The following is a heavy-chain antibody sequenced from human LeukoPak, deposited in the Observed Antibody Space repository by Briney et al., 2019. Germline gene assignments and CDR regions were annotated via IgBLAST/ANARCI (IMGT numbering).Heavy chain of an antibody. CDR1: GGTFSSYA. CDR2: IIPIFGTA. Sequence: WASVKVSCKASGGTFSSYAISWVRQAPGQGLEWMGGIIPIFGTANYAQKFQGRVTITADESTSTAYMELSSLRSEDTAVYYCARFSVRGVIGSWFDPWGQGTLVTVSS. V-gene: IGHV1-69*13. CDR3: ARFSVRGVIGSWFDP. J-gene: IGHJ5*02. D-gene: IGHD3-10*01.